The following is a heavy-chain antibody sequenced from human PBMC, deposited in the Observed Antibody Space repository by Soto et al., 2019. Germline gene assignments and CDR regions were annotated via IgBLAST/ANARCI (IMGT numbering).Heavy chain of an antibody. Sequence: QVQLEESGGGLVKPGGSLRLSCAVSGFRFSDYYMTWIRQAPGQGLDWVSSITGSANTVYYADSVKGRFTISRDNAQNSLFLQMNSLRAEDTGVYYCARQGRRQLFLYLDVWGKGTTVTVSS. CDR2: ITGSANTV. CDR3: ARQGRRQLFLYLDV. D-gene: IGHD1-1*01. J-gene: IGHJ6*04. V-gene: IGHV3-11*01. CDR1: GFRFSDYY.